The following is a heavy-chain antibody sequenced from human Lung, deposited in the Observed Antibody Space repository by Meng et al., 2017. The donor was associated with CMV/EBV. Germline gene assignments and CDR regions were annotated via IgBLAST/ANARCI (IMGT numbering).Heavy chain of an antibody. V-gene: IGHV1-2*02. Sequence: ASVXVSXKASGYSFTAYYIHWVRQAPGQGLEWMGWISPNSGGTNYAQRFPGRVTLTRDTSISTVYMELRRLTSDDTAVYFCARDFVVLPAATYFDYWGQGTXVTVYS. J-gene: IGHJ4*02. D-gene: IGHD2-2*01. CDR2: ISPNSGGT. CDR1: GYSFTAYY. CDR3: ARDFVVLPAATYFDY.